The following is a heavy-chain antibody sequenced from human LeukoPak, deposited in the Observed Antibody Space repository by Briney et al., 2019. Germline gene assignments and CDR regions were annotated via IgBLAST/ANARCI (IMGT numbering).Heavy chain of an antibody. CDR1: GGSISSGGYY. CDR3: ASAVGSSGYGWFDP. CDR2: IYYSGST. J-gene: IGHJ5*02. D-gene: IGHD3-22*01. Sequence: PSQTLSLTCTVSGGSISSGGYYWSWIRQHPGEGLEWSGKIYYSGSTYYNPSLKSRLTISVNTSKNQFSLKLSCVTAAGTAVYYCASAVGSSGYGWFDPWGQGTLVTVSP. V-gene: IGHV4-31*03.